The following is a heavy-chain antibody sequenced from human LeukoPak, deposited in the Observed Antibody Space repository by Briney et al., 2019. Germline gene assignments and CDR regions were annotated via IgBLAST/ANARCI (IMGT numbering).Heavy chain of an antibody. J-gene: IGHJ4*02. V-gene: IGHV4-39*07. D-gene: IGHD2-15*01. Sequence: PSETLSLTRTVSGGSISSSSYYWGWIRQPPGKGLEWIGSIYYSGSTYYNPSLKSRVTISVDTSKNQFSLKLSSVTAADTAVYYCARVRNGCSGGSCYSGPRSYYFDYWGQGTLVTVSS. CDR3: ARVRNGCSGGSCYSGPRSYYFDY. CDR2: IYYSGST. CDR1: GGSISSSSYY.